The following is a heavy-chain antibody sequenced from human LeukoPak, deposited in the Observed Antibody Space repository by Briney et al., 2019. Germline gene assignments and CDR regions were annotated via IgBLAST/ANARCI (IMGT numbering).Heavy chain of an antibody. J-gene: IGHJ5*02. D-gene: IGHD1-26*01. CDR3: ARDNPIAIAGATHWFDP. V-gene: IGHV1-69*04. Sequence: GASVKVTSTASGGTFSSYAISWVRQAPGQGLEWMGRIIPILGIANYAQKFQGRVTITADKSTSTAYMELSSLRSEDTAVYYCARDNPIAIAGATHWFDPWGQGTLVTVSS. CDR1: GGTFSSYA. CDR2: IIPILGIA.